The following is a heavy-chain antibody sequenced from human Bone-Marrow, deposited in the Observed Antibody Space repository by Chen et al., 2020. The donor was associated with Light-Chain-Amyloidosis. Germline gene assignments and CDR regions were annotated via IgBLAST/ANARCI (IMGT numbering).Heavy chain of an antibody. J-gene: IGHJ4*02. CDR1: GDSISTDVYY. CDR2: IYSIGNT. CDR3: ARHHFRDADLFDL. D-gene: IGHD3-3*02. V-gene: IGHV4-39*01. Sequence: QPQLQESGPGLVKPSETLSLTCTVSGDSISTDVYYWAWVRQPPGKELEWIGSIYSIGNTYYSPSFESRFLMSVDTAKNRFSLKLRSVTAADTAVYYCARHHFRDADLFDLWGQGALVTVSS.